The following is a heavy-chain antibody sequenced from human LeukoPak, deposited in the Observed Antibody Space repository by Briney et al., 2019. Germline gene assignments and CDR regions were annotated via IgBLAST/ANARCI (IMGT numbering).Heavy chain of an antibody. Sequence: GGSLRLSCAASGFTFSSYGMHWVRQAPGKGLEWVAVISYDGSNKYYADSVKGRFTISRDNSKNTLYLQMNSLRAEGTAVYYCAKDWDTAPFDWGQGTLVTVSS. V-gene: IGHV3-30*18. D-gene: IGHD5-18*01. CDR3: AKDWDTAPFD. CDR2: ISYDGSNK. CDR1: GFTFSSYG. J-gene: IGHJ4*02.